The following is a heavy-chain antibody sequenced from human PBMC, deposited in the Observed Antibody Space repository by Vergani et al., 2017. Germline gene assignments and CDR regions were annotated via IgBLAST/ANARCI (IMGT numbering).Heavy chain of an antibody. CDR1: GYTFTGYY. J-gene: IGHJ6*03. CDR2: INPNSGGT. Sequence: QVQLVQSGAEVTKPGASVKVSCKASGYTFTGYYMHWVRQAPGQGLEWMGWINPNSGGTNYAQKFQGRVTMTRDTSISTAYMELSRLRSDDTAVYYCSSCRYSSSCYHSGNYSYSYMDVWGKGPTVTVSS. V-gene: IGHV1-2*02. CDR3: SSCRYSSSCYHSGNYSYSYMDV. D-gene: IGHD6-13*01.